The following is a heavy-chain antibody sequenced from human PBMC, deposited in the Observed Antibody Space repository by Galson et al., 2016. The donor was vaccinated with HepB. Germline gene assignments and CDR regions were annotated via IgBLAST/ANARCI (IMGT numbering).Heavy chain of an antibody. CDR1: GFTFSSYA. V-gene: IGHV3-49*04. Sequence: SLRLSCAASGFTFSSYAMTWVRQAPGKGLEWVGFIRGKVYGGTREYAASVKGRFIISRDDSKNIAYPQMDSLKTEDTAVYYCTAARWLQLKDYGLNVWGQGTSVTVSS. CDR2: IRGKVYGGTR. J-gene: IGHJ6*02. D-gene: IGHD5-24*01. CDR3: TAARWLQLKDYGLNV.